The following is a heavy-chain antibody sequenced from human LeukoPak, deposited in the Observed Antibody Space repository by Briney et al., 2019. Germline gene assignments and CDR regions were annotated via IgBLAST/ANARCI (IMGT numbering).Heavy chain of an antibody. V-gene: IGHV3-9*01. CDR1: GFTFDDYA. Sequence: SLRLSCAASGFTFDDYAMHWVRPAPGKGLEWVSGISWNSGSIGYADSVKGRFTISRDNAKNSLYLQMNSLRAEDTALYYCAKGFGIAVAFFDYWGQGTLVTVSS. CDR3: AKGFGIAVAFFDY. J-gene: IGHJ4*02. D-gene: IGHD6-19*01. CDR2: ISWNSGSI.